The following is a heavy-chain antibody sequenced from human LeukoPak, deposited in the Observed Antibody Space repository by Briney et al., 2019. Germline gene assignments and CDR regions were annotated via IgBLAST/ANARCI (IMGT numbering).Heavy chain of an antibody. V-gene: IGHV1-46*01. CDR1: GYTFTSYY. CDR2: INPSGGST. Sequence: ASVKVSCKASGYTFTSYYMHWVRQAPGQGLEWMGIINPSGGSTTYAQKFQGRVTMTRDTSTSTVYMELSSLRSEDTAVHYCARVQYYYGSGSYGFFDSWGQGTLVTVSS. J-gene: IGHJ4*02. CDR3: ARVQYYYGSGSYGFFDS. D-gene: IGHD3-10*01.